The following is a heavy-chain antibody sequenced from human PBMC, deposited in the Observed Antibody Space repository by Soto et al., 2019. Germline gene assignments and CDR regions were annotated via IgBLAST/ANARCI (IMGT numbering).Heavy chain of an antibody. V-gene: IGHV3-23*01. CDR3: VKGGAYCYNGCTRSC. J-gene: IGHJ4*02. CDR2: IGLSNSDT. Sequence: EVQLLESGGGLVQPGGALRLSCAASGFSFKTYAMTWVRQAPGKGLEGVAHIGLSNSDTYYADSVKGRFTIPRDSSKNRVDLQMNRLRDADRAGFYWVKGGAYCYNGCTRSCWGRGNVVHVPS. CDR1: GFSFKTYA. D-gene: IGHD2-8*01.